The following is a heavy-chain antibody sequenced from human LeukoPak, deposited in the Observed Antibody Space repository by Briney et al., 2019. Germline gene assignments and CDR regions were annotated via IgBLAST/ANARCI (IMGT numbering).Heavy chain of an antibody. CDR2: ISGSGGST. D-gene: IGHD6-13*01. V-gene: IGHV3-23*01. CDR1: GDSISSSNSY. J-gene: IGHJ6*03. CDR3: ARDNLYSSSWSDMDV. Sequence: ETLSLTCTVSGDSISSSNSYWGWVRQAPGKGLEWVSAISGSGGSTDYADSVKGRFTISRDNSEDTLYLQMNSLRAEDTAVYYCARDNLYSSSWSDMDVWGKGTTVTVSS.